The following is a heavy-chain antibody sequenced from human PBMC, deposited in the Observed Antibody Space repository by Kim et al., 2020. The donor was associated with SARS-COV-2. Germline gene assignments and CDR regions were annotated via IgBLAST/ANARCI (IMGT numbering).Heavy chain of an antibody. J-gene: IGHJ4*02. CDR1: GFTFDDYA. CDR2: ISWNSGSI. CDR3: AKSPTEYSSQYYFDY. Sequence: GGSLRLSCAASGFTFDDYAMHWVRQAPGKGLEWVSGISWNSGSIGYADSVKGRFTISRDNAKNSLYLQMNSLRAEDTALYYCAKSPTEYSSQYYFDYWGQGTLVTVSS. V-gene: IGHV3-9*01. D-gene: IGHD6-13*01.